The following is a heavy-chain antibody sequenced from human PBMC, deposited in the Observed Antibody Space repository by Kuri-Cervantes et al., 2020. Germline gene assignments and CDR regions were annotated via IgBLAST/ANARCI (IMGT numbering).Heavy chain of an antibody. CDR1: GFTFSSYE. J-gene: IGHJ3*02. CDR2: ISSSSSYI. D-gene: IGHD2-2*01. V-gene: IGHV3-21*05. Sequence: GGSLRLSCAASGFTFSSYEMNWVRQAPGKGLEWVSYISSSSSYIYYADSVKGRFTISRDNSKNTLYLQMNSLRAEDTAVYYCARGQGVGCSSTSCYGPDAFDIWGQGTMVTVSS. CDR3: ARGQGVGCSSTSCYGPDAFDI.